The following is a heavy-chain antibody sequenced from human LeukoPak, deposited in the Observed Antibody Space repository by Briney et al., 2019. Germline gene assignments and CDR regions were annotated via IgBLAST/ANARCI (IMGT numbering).Heavy chain of an antibody. V-gene: IGHV4-39*01. CDR3: ARHGDGYNSGVASY. Sequence: SETLSLTCTVSGGSISSSSYYWGWIRQPPGKGLEWIGSIYYSGSTYYNPSLKSRVTISVDTSKNQFSLKLSSVTAADTAVYYCARHGDGYNSGVASYWGQGTLVTVSS. J-gene: IGHJ4*02. D-gene: IGHD5-24*01. CDR1: GGSISSSSYY. CDR2: IYYSGST.